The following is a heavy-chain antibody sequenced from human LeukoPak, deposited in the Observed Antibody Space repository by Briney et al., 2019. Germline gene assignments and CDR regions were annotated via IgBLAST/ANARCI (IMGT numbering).Heavy chain of an antibody. CDR1: GFTFSNYG. CDR3: AKDFVYGSRFPRPLDY. V-gene: IGHV3-23*01. CDR2: ISNGGTNT. Sequence: GGTLRLSCAASGFTFSNYGMTWVRQAPGRGLEWVSGISNGGTNTYYTDSVKGRFTISRNNSRNTLYLQMNSLRADDTARYYCAKDFVYGSRFPRPLDYWGQGTLVTVSS. D-gene: IGHD3-3*01. J-gene: IGHJ4*02.